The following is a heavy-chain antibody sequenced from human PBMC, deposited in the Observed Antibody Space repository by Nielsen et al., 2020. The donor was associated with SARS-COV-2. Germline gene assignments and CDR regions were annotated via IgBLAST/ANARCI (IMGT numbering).Heavy chain of an antibody. Sequence: GESLKISCAASGFTFSSYSMNWVRQAPGKGLEWVSSISSSSYIYYADSVKGRFTISRDNAKNSLYLQMNSLRAEDTALYYCAKENKDSSGWPNWGQGTLVTVSS. CDR3: AKENKDSSGWPN. CDR1: GFTFSSYS. V-gene: IGHV3-21*04. J-gene: IGHJ4*02. CDR2: ISSSSYI. D-gene: IGHD6-19*01.